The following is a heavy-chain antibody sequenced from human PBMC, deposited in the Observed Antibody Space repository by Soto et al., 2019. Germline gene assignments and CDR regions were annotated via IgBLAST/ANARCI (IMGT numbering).Heavy chain of an antibody. Sequence: SETLSLTCAVYGGSFSGYYWSWIRQPPGKGLEWIGEINHSGSTNYNPSLKSRVTISVDTSKNQFSLKLSSVTAADTAVYYCARGPRRAIATRHGFYFDYWGQRTLFTVSS. V-gene: IGHV4-34*01. D-gene: IGHD6-6*01. CDR1: GGSFSGYY. J-gene: IGHJ4*02. CDR2: INHSGST. CDR3: ARGPRRAIATRHGFYFDY.